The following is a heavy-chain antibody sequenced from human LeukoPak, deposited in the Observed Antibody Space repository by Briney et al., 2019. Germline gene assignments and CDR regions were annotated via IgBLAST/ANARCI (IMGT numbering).Heavy chain of an antibody. CDR1: GGSISSGGYS. J-gene: IGHJ2*01. CDR3: ARYSSTWPYWYFDL. D-gene: IGHD6-13*01. CDR2: IYHSGST. V-gene: IGHV4-30-2*01. Sequence: SQTLSLTCAVSGGSISSGGYSWSWIRQPPGKGLEWIGYIYHSGSTYYNPSLKSRVTISVDRSKNQFSLKLTSVTAAGTAVYYCARYSSTWPYWYFDLWGRGTLVTVS.